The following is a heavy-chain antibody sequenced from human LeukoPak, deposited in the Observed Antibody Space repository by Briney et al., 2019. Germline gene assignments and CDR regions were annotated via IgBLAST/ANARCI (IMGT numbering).Heavy chain of an antibody. Sequence: GASVKVSCKASGYTFTSYDINWVRQATGQGLEWMGWMNPNSGSTGYAQKFQGRVTMTRNTSISTAYMELSSLRSEDTAVYYCAISFGESDPYFDYWGQGTLVTVSS. D-gene: IGHD3-10*01. CDR2: MNPNSGST. V-gene: IGHV1-8*01. CDR3: AISFGESDPYFDY. CDR1: GYTFTSYD. J-gene: IGHJ4*02.